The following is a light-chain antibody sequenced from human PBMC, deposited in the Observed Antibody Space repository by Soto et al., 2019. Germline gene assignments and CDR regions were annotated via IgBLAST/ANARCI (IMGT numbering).Light chain of an antibody. Sequence: DIQVTQSPSTLSASVGDRVTITCRASQSISNWLAWYQQKPGKAPKLLIFDASSLESGVPSRFSGSGSGTQFTLTISSLQPDDFATYYCQQYNSYSSTFGQGTKVDIK. V-gene: IGKV1-5*01. CDR2: DAS. CDR3: QQYNSYSST. CDR1: QSISNW. J-gene: IGKJ1*01.